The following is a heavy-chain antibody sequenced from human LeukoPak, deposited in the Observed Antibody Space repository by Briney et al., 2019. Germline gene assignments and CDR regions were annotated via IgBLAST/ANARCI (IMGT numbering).Heavy chain of an antibody. V-gene: IGHV4-4*07. D-gene: IGHD3-16*02. J-gene: IGHJ4*02. CDR3: AREWGSYRSFDY. CDR2: IYTSGST. Sequence: SETLSLTCAASGGSISSDFWSWIRQPAGKGLEWIGRIYTSGSTNYNTSLKSRVTMSVDTSKNQFSLKLSSVTAADTAVYYCAREWGSYRSFDYWGQGTLVTVSS. CDR1: GGSISSDF.